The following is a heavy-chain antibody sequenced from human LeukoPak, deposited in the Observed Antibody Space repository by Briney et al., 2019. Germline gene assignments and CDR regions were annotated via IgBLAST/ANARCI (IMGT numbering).Heavy chain of an antibody. D-gene: IGHD3-22*01. CDR3: ARDPGSGYSTYFDY. J-gene: IGHJ4*02. CDR1: GGSISSYY. CDR2: IYYSGST. Sequence: PSETLSLTCTVSGGSISSYYWSWIRQPPGKGLEWIGYIYYSGSTYYNPSLKSRVTISVDTSKNQFSLKLSSVTAADTAVYYCARDPGSGYSTYFDYWGQGTLVTVSS. V-gene: IGHV4-59*12.